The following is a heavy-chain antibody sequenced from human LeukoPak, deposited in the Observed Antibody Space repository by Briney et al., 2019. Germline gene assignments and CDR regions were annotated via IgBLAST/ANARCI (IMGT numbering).Heavy chain of an antibody. J-gene: IGHJ6*02. CDR1: GFTFSSYA. Sequence: GGSLRLSCAASGFTFSSYAMHWVRQAPGKGLEWVAVISYDGSNKYYADSVKGRFTISRDNSKNTLYLQMNSLRAEDTTVYYCARGSGAITHDIAVAGVYGMDVWAKGPRSPSP. CDR2: ISYDGSNK. D-gene: IGHD6-19*01. V-gene: IGHV3-30-3*01. CDR3: ARGSGAITHDIAVAGVYGMDV.